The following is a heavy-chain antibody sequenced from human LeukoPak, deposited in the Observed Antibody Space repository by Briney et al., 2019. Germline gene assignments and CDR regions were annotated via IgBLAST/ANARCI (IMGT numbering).Heavy chain of an antibody. CDR1: GFTFSSYA. CDR3: AKGYSSSWYGNWFDP. CDR2: ISGSGGST. Sequence: PGGSLRLSCAASGFTFSSYAMSWVRQAPGKGLEWVSAISGSGGSTYYADSVKGRFTISRDNSKNTLYLQMNSLRAEDTAVYYWAKGYSSSWYGNWFDPWGQGTLVTVSS. J-gene: IGHJ5*02. V-gene: IGHV3-23*01. D-gene: IGHD6-13*01.